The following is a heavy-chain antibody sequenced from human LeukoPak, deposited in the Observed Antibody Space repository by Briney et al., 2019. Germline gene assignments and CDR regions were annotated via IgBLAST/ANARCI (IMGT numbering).Heavy chain of an antibody. V-gene: IGHV3-30-3*01. Sequence: GGSLRLSCAASKFTFSSYAMHWVRQAPGKGLEWVAVISYDGSNKYYADSVKGRFTISRDNSKNTLCLQMNSLRAEDTAVYYCAGDRYSYGHFDYWGQGTLVTVSS. J-gene: IGHJ4*02. CDR2: ISYDGSNK. D-gene: IGHD5-18*01. CDR3: AGDRYSYGHFDY. CDR1: KFTFSSYA.